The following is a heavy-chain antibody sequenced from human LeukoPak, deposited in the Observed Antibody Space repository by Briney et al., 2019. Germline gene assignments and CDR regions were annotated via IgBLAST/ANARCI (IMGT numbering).Heavy chain of an antibody. Sequence: GGSLRLSCAASGFTFSSYEMNWVRQAPGKGLEWVSYISSSGSTIYYADSVKGRFTISRDNAKNSLYLQMNSLRAEDTAVYYCARAGSDIVVVVAAKEGIDVWGQGTTVTVSS. CDR3: ARAGSDIVVVVAAKEGIDV. CDR1: GFTFSSYE. V-gene: IGHV3-48*03. J-gene: IGHJ6*02. CDR2: ISSSGSTI. D-gene: IGHD2-15*01.